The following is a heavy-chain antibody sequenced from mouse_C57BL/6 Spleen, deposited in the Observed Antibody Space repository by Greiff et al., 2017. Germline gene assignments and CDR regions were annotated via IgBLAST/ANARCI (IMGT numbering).Heavy chain of an antibody. CDR3: ARWYYDGFAY. D-gene: IGHD2-4*01. Sequence: QVQLQQPGAELVKPGASVKLSCKASGYTFTSYWMHWVKQRPGQGLEWIGMIHPNSGSTNYNEKFKSKATLTVDQSSSTADMQLSSLTSEDSAVYYCARWYYDGFAYWGQGTLVTFSA. J-gene: IGHJ3*01. CDR2: IHPNSGST. V-gene: IGHV1-64*01. CDR1: GYTFTSYW.